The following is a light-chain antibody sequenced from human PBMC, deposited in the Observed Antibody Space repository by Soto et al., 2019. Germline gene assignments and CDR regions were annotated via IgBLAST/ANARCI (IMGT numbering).Light chain of an antibody. CDR1: SSNIGAGYD. Sequence: QSVLTQPPSVSGAPGQRVTISCTGSSSNIGAGYDVPWYQQFPGTAPKLLIFGNINRPSGVPDRFSGSKSGTSASLAITGLQAEDEADYYCQSYDTSLRGAVFGGGTKLTVL. CDR2: GNI. J-gene: IGLJ7*01. V-gene: IGLV1-40*01. CDR3: QSYDTSLRGAV.